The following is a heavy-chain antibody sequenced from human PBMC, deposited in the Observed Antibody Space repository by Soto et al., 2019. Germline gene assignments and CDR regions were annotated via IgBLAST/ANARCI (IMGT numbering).Heavy chain of an antibody. J-gene: IGHJ4*02. CDR3: AKDVVARYDILTAYPYFDY. D-gene: IGHD3-9*01. Sequence: EVQLLESGGGLVQPGGSLRLSCVASGFTFRSYAMSWVRQAPGKGLEWVSSITDTGGSTHYADSVKGRFIISRDNSKNTLYLQMDSLRAEDTAVYFCAKDVVARYDILTAYPYFDYWGQGTLVTVSS. V-gene: IGHV3-23*01. CDR2: ITDTGGST. CDR1: GFTFRSYA.